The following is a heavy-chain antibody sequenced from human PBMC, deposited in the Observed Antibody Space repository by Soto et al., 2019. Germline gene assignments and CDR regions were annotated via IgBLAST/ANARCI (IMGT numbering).Heavy chain of an antibody. CDR1: VCTFSSYG. Sequence: AGSLRLSCASSVCTFSSYGMHWVRHAPGKWLEWVAVISYDGSNKYYADSVKGRFTISRDNSKNTLYLQMNSLRAEDTAVYYCAKGEWLPAPKDMQVWGQGTMVSVSS. V-gene: IGHV3-30*18. CDR2: ISYDGSNK. CDR3: AKGEWLPAPKDMQV. D-gene: IGHD3-3*01. J-gene: IGHJ6*01.